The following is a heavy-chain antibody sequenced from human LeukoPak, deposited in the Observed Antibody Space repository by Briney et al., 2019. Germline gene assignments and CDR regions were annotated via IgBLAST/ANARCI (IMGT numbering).Heavy chain of an antibody. D-gene: IGHD3-22*01. CDR1: GFTFSSYA. CDR3: AMIVVVITTSEDY. Sequence: PGGSLRLSCAASGFTFSSYAMHWVRQAPGKGLEWVSAISGSGGSTYYADSVKGRFTISRDNSKNTLYLQMNSLRAEDTAVYYCAMIVVVITTSEDYWGQGTLVTVSS. V-gene: IGHV3-23*01. J-gene: IGHJ4*02. CDR2: ISGSGGST.